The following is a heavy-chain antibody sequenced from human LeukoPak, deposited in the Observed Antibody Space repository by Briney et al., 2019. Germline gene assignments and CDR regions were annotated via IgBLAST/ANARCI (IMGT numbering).Heavy chain of an antibody. J-gene: IGHJ1*01. CDR1: GDSISSGGYY. D-gene: IGHD6-19*01. CDR2: INHSGST. CDR3: ARRAAVTKSSGYFQH. Sequence: SETLSLTCTVSGDSISSGGYYWSWLRHPPGKGLEWFGAINHSGSTNYNPSLKSRVTISVDTSKNQFSLKLSAVTAADTAVYYCARRAAVTKSSGYFQHWGQGALVTVSS. V-gene: IGHV4-39*07.